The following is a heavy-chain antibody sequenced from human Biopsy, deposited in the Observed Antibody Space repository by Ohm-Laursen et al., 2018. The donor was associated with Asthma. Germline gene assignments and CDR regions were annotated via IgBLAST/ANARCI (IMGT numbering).Heavy chain of an antibody. CDR1: GDSITSGGCC. V-gene: IGHV4-31*11. D-gene: IGHD3-22*01. CDR2: IHHSGNS. J-gene: IGHJ4*02. CDR3: ARIPRRSGSYFVDY. Sequence: TLSLTCAVSGDSITSGGCCWNWIRQHPGKGLEWIGYIHHSGNSYFNPSLKSRVSFSRDTSKNHFSLRLSSVTAADTAMYYCARIPRRSGSYFVDYWGQRTLVTVSS.